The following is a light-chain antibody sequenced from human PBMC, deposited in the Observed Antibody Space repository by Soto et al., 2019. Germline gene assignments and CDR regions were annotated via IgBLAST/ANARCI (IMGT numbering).Light chain of an antibody. CDR1: QSISHW. Sequence: DIQMTQAPSTLSASIGDRVIITCRASQSISHWLAWYQQKPGKAPKLLISDASILESGVPSRFSGSTSGTEFTLTISSLQPDDFATYYCQQYNNWPITFGQGTRLEIK. CDR2: DAS. CDR3: QQYNNWPIT. J-gene: IGKJ5*01. V-gene: IGKV1-5*01.